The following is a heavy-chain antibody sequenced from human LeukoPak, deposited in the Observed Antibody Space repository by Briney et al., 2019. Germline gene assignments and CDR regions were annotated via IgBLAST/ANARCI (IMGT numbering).Heavy chain of an antibody. CDR2: INPNSGGT. D-gene: IGHD2-2*01. J-gene: IGHJ5*02. CDR1: GYTFTGYY. CDR3: ARESYCSSTSCYAGGVASANWFDP. V-gene: IGHV1-2*02. Sequence: ASVKVSCKASGYTFTGYYMHWVRQAPGQGLEWMGWINPNSGGTNYAQKFQGRVTMTRDTSISTAYIELSRLRSDDTAVYYCARESYCSSTSCYAGGVASANWFDPWGQGTLVTVSS.